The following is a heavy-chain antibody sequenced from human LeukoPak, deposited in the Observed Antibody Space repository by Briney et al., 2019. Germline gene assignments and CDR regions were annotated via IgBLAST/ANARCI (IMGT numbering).Heavy chain of an antibody. Sequence: PGGSPRLSCAASGFTFSDYYMSWIRQAPGKGLEGVSYISSSGSTIYYADSVKGRFTISRDNAKNSLYLQMNSLRAEDTAVYYCARGGKSYGDYDYFDYWGQGTLVTVSS. CDR1: GFTFSDYY. D-gene: IGHD4-17*01. CDR3: ARGGKSYGDYDYFDY. CDR2: ISSSGSTI. J-gene: IGHJ4*02. V-gene: IGHV3-11*01.